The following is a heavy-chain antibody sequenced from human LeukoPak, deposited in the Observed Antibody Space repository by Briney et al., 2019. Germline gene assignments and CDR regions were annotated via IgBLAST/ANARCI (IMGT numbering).Heavy chain of an antibody. D-gene: IGHD3-10*01. J-gene: IGHJ4*02. CDR2: IAYDGRYR. CDR3: AKDHTARELKD. CDR1: GFVFSAYG. Sequence: GRSLRLSCAASGFVFSAYGMHWVRQAPGKGLEWVAVIAYDGRYRYYADSVKGRFTVSRDNSKNTVSLQMKGLRVEDTAVYYCAKDHTARELKDWGQGTLVTVSS. V-gene: IGHV3-30*18.